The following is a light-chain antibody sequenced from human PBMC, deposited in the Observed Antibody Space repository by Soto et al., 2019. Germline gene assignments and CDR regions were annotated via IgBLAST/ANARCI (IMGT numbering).Light chain of an antibody. V-gene: IGLV2-8*01. CDR1: SSDVGGYKY. CDR2: EVS. Sequence: QSVLTQPPSASGSPGQSVTISCTGTSSDVGGYKYVSWYQQHPGKVPKLMIYEVSKRPSGVPDRFSGSKSGNTASLTVSGLQAEDEADYYCSSYAGSNNVVFGGGTKLTFL. J-gene: IGLJ2*01. CDR3: SSYAGSNNVV.